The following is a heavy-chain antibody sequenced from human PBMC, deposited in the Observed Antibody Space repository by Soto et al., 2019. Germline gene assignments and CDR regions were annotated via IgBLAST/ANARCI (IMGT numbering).Heavy chain of an antibody. V-gene: IGHV4-61*08. CDR2: MYNSGTT. CDR3: ARAYGSDWYFDL. CDR1: GGPVSSADYY. D-gene: IGHD4-17*01. J-gene: IGHJ2*01. Sequence: QVQLQESGPGLVKPSETLSLTCTVSGGPVSSADYYWSWIRQPPGKGLEWIGYMYNSGTTNYNPSLKSRVTISVDMSKSQFSLRLSSVTAADTAVYYCARAYGSDWYFDLWGRGTLVTVSS.